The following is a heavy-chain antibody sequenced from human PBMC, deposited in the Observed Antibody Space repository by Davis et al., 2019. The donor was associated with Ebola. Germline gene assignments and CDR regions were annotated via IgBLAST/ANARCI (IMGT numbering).Heavy chain of an antibody. J-gene: IGHJ4*02. CDR3: ARGKPAALPY. Sequence: SVKVSCKASGYTFTSYGISWVRQAPGQGLEWMGGIIPIFGTANYAQKFQGRVTITADESTSTAYMELSSLRSDDTAVYYCARGKPAALPYWGQGTLVTVSS. V-gene: IGHV1-69*13. D-gene: IGHD2-2*01. CDR1: GYTFTSYG. CDR2: IIPIFGTA.